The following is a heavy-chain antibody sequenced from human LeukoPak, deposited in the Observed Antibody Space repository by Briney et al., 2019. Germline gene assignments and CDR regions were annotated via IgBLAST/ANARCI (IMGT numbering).Heavy chain of an antibody. D-gene: IGHD3-3*01. CDR3: ARDRWEYDFWSGYYTESRWGFDP. V-gene: IGHV4-59*01. J-gene: IGHJ5*02. Sequence: SETLSLTCTVSGGSISSYYWSWIRQSPGKGLEWIGYLYYSGSTNYNPSLKSRVTISVDTSKNQFSLKLSSATAADTAVYYCARDRWEYDFWSGYYTESRWGFDPWGQGTLVTVSS. CDR2: LYYSGST. CDR1: GGSISSYY.